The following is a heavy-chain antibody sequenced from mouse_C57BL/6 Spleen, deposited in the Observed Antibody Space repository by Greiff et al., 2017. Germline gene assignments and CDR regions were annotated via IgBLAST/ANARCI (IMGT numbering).Heavy chain of an antibody. D-gene: IGHD3-1*01. CDR3: ARHGPWFAY. CDR2: INPSSGYT. CDR1: GYTFTSYT. Sequence: VHLVESGAELARPGASVKMSCKASGYTFTSYTMHWVKQRPGQGLEWIGYINPSSGYTKYNQKFKDKATLTADKSSSTAYMQLSSLTSEDSAVYYCARHGPWFAYWGQGTLVTVSA. J-gene: IGHJ3*01. V-gene: IGHV1-4*01.